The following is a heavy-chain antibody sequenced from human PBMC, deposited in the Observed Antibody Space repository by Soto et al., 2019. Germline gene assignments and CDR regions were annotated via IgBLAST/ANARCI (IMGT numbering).Heavy chain of an antibody. Sequence: SETLSLTCTVSGGSIRSYYWSWIRQPPGKGLEWIGYIYYSGSTNYNPSLKSRVTISVDTSKNQFSLKLSSVTAADTAVYYCARHSYCSGGSCYSSFQHWGQGTLVTVSS. V-gene: IGHV4-59*08. CDR3: ARHSYCSGGSCYSSFQH. J-gene: IGHJ1*01. CDR2: IYYSGST. CDR1: GGSIRSYY. D-gene: IGHD2-15*01.